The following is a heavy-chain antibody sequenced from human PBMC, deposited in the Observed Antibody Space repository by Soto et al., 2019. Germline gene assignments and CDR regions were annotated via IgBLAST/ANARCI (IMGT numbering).Heavy chain of an antibody. V-gene: IGHV1-8*02. CDR2: INPNSGNT. CDR1: GYSFTGYD. CDR3: GRADGSSHDASDI. J-gene: IGHJ3*02. Sequence: SVNVSCKASGYSFTGYDVHWVRQAAGRGLEWMGWINPNSGNTGHAEKFQDRLTLTRNLSTSTDYLGLRSLRSEDTGVYYCGRADGSSHDASDIWGHGTMVPVS. D-gene: IGHD3-10*01.